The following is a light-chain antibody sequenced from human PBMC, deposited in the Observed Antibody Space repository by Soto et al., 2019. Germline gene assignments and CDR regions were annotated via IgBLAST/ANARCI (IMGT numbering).Light chain of an antibody. J-gene: IGKJ5*01. Sequence: DIQMTQSPSSLSASVRDRVTITCQASQDISNYLNWYQQKPGKAPKLLICDASNLEPGVPSRFSGSGSGTDFTFTISSLQAEDIGTYFCQQYDSVFTFGQGTRLEIK. CDR3: QQYDSVFT. V-gene: IGKV1-33*01. CDR2: DAS. CDR1: QDISNY.